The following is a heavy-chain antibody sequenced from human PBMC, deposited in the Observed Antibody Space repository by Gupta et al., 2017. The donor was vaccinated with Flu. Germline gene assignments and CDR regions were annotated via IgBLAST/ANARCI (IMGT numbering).Heavy chain of an antibody. D-gene: IGHD4-17*01. Sequence: QLQLQESGPGLVKPSETLSLTCIVSGASISSYYWSWIRQPPGKGLEWIGTIFYTGSTHYNPYLRSRLSMSADTSKNLFSLKLSSVTAADTALYFCARLADYSDYAKPFAPWGQGTLVTVSS. J-gene: IGHJ5*02. CDR2: IFYTGST. CDR1: GASISSYY. CDR3: ARLADYSDYAKPFAP. V-gene: IGHV4-59*04.